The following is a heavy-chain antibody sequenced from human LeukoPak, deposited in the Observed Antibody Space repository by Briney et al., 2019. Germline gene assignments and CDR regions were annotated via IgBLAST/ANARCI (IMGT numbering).Heavy chain of an antibody. J-gene: IGHJ4*02. CDR2: IIPIFGTA. CDR1: GDTLGSYA. CDR3: ASSLGYTYGWNS. D-gene: IGHD5-18*01. Sequence: SVKVSCKAPGDTLGSYALSWVRQAPGQGLEWMGGIIPIFGTANYAQKFQGRVTITADESTSTAYMDLSRLRCEDTAVYYCASSLGYTYGWNSWGQGTLVTVSS. V-gene: IGHV1-69*01.